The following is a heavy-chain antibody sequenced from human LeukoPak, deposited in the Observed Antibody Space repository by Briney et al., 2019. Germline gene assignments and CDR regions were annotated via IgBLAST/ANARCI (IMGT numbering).Heavy chain of an antibody. Sequence: SAKVSCKASGGTFSSYAISWVRQAPGQGLEWMGGIIPIFGTANYAQKFQGRVTITADESTSTAYMELSSLRSEDTAVYYCARAVVVVPAVGPLNWFDPWGQGTLVTVSS. D-gene: IGHD2-2*01. CDR2: IIPIFGTA. CDR3: ARAVVVVPAVGPLNWFDP. J-gene: IGHJ5*02. CDR1: GGTFSSYA. V-gene: IGHV1-69*13.